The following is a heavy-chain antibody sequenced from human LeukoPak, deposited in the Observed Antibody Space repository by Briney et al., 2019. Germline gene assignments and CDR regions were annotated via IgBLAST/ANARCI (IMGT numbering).Heavy chain of an antibody. CDR3: ATAPMYSSSAFYYYYYMDV. CDR1: GYTFTGYY. J-gene: IGHJ6*03. Sequence: ASVKVSCKASGYTFTGYYMHWVRQAPGQGLEWMGWINPNSGGTNYAQKFQGRVTMTRDTSISTAYMELSRLRSDDTAVYYCATAPMYSSSAFYYYYYMDVWGKGTPVTVSS. V-gene: IGHV1-2*02. CDR2: INPNSGGT. D-gene: IGHD6-6*01.